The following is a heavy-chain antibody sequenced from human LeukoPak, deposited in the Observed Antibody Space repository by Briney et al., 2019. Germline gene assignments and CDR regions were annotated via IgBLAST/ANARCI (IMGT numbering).Heavy chain of an antibody. CDR2: IYTSGST. V-gene: IGHV4-4*07. CDR3: ASLSAGYGSGSYYSFRWFDP. CDR1: GGSISSYY. Sequence: SETLSLTCTVSGGSISSYYWSWIRQPAGKGLEWIGRIYTSGSTNYNPSLKSRVTISVDTSKNQFSLKLSSVTAADTAVYYCASLSAGYGSGSYYSFRWFDPWGQGTLVTVSS. D-gene: IGHD3-10*01. J-gene: IGHJ5*02.